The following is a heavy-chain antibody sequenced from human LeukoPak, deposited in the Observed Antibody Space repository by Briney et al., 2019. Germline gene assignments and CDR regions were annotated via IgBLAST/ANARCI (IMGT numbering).Heavy chain of an antibody. D-gene: IGHD4-11*01. J-gene: IGHJ4*02. CDR2: ISSGSSTI. Sequence: GGSLRLSCAASGFTFSSYSMNWVRQAPGKGLEWVSYISSGSSTIYYADSVKGRFTISRDIAKNSLYLQMNSLRAEDTAVYYCARDLYSDYVFDYWGQGTLVTVSS. V-gene: IGHV3-48*01. CDR1: GFTFSSYS. CDR3: ARDLYSDYVFDY.